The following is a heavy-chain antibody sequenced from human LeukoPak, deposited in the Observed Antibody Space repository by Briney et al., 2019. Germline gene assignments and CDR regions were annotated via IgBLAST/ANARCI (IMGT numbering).Heavy chain of an antibody. CDR3: ARLYYYGSGSYEWFDP. CDR1: GGSFSGYY. J-gene: IGHJ5*02. V-gene: IGHV4-34*01. D-gene: IGHD3-10*01. Sequence: SETLSLTCAVYGGSFSGYYWSWIRQPPGKGLEWIGEINHSGSTNYNPSLKSRDTISVDTSKNQFSLKLSSVTAADTAVYYCARLYYYGSGSYEWFDPWGQGTLVTVSS. CDR2: INHSGST.